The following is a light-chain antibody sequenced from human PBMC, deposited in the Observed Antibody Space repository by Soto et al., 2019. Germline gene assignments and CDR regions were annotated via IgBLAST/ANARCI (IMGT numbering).Light chain of an antibody. J-gene: IGKJ1*01. V-gene: IGKV1-5*03. CDR2: TAS. CDR1: QSISSW. Sequence: DIQMTQSPSTLSASVGDRVTITCRASQSISSWLAWYQQKPGIAPKLLIYTASSLKSGVPSRFSGSGSGTEFTLTISSLQPDDFATYYCQQYNSYSRETFGQGTKVEIK. CDR3: QQYNSYSRET.